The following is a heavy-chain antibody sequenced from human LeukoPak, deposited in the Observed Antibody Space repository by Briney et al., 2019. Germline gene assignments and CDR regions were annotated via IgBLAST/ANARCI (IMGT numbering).Heavy chain of an antibody. D-gene: IGHD2-15*01. CDR2: ISHDGSNN. CDR3: AKVRVGTAHFDY. Sequence: GGSLRFSCAASGFTFSSYAMSWVRQAPGKGLEWVVVISHDGSNNNYADSVKGRFTISRDNSKNTLYLQMNSLRPEDTAVYYCAKVRVGTAHFDYWGQGTLVTVSS. CDR1: GFTFSSYA. V-gene: IGHV3-30*18. J-gene: IGHJ4*02.